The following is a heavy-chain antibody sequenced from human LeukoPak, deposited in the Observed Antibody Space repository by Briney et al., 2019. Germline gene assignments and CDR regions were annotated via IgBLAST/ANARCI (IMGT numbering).Heavy chain of an antibody. D-gene: IGHD4-17*01. CDR1: GFTFSSYA. J-gene: IGHJ2*01. CDR3: AKLDYGDYVYFDL. Sequence: GGSLRLSCAASGFTFSSYALSGVRQAPARGLAWVSAISGSGGSTYYADSVKGRFTISRDNSKNTLSLQMNSLRAEHTAVYYCAKLDYGDYVYFDLSGRGTLVTVSS. V-gene: IGHV3-23*01. CDR2: ISGSGGST.